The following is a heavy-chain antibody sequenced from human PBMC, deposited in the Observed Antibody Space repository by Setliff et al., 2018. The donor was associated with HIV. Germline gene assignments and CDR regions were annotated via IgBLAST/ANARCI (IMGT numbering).Heavy chain of an antibody. CDR2: FDPEHGKT. CDR3: ATGTWGYDAFDN. V-gene: IGHV1-24*01. CDR1: GYTLNEVS. Sequence: SVKVSCKVSGYTLNEVSIHWVRQAPGKRPEWMGGFDPEHGKTIYAQKLQGRVTMTEDTSTDIASMELSSLRSEDTAVYYCATGTWGYDAFDNWGQGTLVTVSS. J-gene: IGHJ3*02. D-gene: IGHD7-27*01.